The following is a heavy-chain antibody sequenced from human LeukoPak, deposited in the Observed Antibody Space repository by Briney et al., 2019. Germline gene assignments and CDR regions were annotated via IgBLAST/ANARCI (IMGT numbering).Heavy chain of an antibody. CDR3: ASGPGMYSSSWLFQH. CDR2: ISYDGSNK. D-gene: IGHD6-13*01. CDR1: GFTFSNYA. Sequence: GGSLRLSCAASGFTFSNYAMHWVRRAPGKGLEWVGVISYDGSNKYYADSVKGRFTISRDNSKNTLYLRMNSLRAEDTAVYYCASGPGMYSSSWLFQHWGQGTLVTVSS. J-gene: IGHJ1*01. V-gene: IGHV3-30-3*01.